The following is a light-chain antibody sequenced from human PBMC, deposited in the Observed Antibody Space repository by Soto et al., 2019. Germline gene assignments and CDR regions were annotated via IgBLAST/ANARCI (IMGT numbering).Light chain of an antibody. Sequence: QSALTQPPSASGSPGQSVTISCTGTSSDVGGDNYVSWYQQHPGKAPKLMIYDVTKRPSGVPDRFSGSKSGNTASLTVSGLQVEDEADYYCSSLKVFGGGTKLTVL. CDR2: DVT. J-gene: IGLJ2*01. CDR1: SSDVGGDNY. V-gene: IGLV2-8*01. CDR3: SSLKV.